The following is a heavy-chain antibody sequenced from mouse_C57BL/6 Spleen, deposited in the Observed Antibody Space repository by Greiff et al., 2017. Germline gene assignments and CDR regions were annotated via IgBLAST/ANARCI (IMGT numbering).Heavy chain of an antibody. D-gene: IGHD1-1*01. CDR3: ARGYYYGSREFAY. V-gene: IGHV1-9*01. Sequence: QVQLKQSGAELMKPGASVKLSCKATGYTFTGYWIEWVKQRPGHGLEWIGEIVPGSGSTNYNEKFKGKATFTADTSSNTAYMQLSSLTTEDSAIYYCARGYYYGSREFAYWGQGTLVTVSA. CDR2: IVPGSGST. J-gene: IGHJ3*01. CDR1: GYTFTGYW.